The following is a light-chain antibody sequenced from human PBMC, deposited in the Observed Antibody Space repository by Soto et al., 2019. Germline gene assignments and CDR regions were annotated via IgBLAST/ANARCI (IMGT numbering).Light chain of an antibody. V-gene: IGLV1-51*01. Sequence: QSVLTRPPSVSATPGQKVTISCSGSGSNLGRNYVSWYQQLPGTAPRLLIYDNVYRFSGIPDRFSASKSGTSATLGIAGLQTGDEGDSYCGSLDNYLGDHVLRTG. J-gene: IGLJ1*01. CDR2: DNV. CDR3: GSLDNYLGDHV. CDR1: GSNLGRNY.